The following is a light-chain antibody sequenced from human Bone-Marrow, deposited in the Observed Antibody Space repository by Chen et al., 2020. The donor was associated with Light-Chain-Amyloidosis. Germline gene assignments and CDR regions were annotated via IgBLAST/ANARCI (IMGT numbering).Light chain of an antibody. CDR1: QSLLHSNGHTY. CDR3: MQALQTPLT. V-gene: IGKV2-28*01. J-gene: IGKJ4*01. Sequence: DIVLTQSPLALPVTPGEPASISCRSSQSLLHSNGHTYLDWYLQKPGQSPQVLSYLGSERASGVPDRFSGSGSGTDFTLKISRVEAEDVGVYYCMQALQTPLTFGGGTKVEIK. CDR2: LGS.